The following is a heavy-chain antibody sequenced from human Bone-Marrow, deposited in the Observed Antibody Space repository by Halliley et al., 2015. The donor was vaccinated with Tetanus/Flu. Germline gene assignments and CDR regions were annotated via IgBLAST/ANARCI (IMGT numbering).Heavy chain of an antibody. Sequence: TLSFTCTISGDSIGSSYWAWIRQSPGKGLEWIGFIYHSGSTDYNPSLKSRVIISLDTSKNQVYLDLSPLNAADTALYFCARVRTSGLDVWGRGTTVTVSS. CDR2: IYHSGST. CDR1: GDSIGSSY. V-gene: IGHV4-59*01. D-gene: IGHD2-2*01. CDR3: ARVRTSGLDV. J-gene: IGHJ6*02.